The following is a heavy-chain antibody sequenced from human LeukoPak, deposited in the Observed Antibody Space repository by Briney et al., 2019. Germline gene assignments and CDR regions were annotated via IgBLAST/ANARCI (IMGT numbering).Heavy chain of an antibody. CDR1: GGSISSSSYY. J-gene: IGHJ3*02. CDR2: IYYSGST. D-gene: IGHD4-23*01. CDR3: ARPVAHHDYGGNSGAFDI. V-gene: IGHV4-39*01. Sequence: PSETLSLTCTVSGGSISSSSYYWGWIRQPPGKGLEWIGSIYYSGSTYYNPSLKSRVTISVDTSKNQFSLKLSSVTAADTAVYYCARPVAHHDYGGNSGAFDIWGQGTMVTVSS.